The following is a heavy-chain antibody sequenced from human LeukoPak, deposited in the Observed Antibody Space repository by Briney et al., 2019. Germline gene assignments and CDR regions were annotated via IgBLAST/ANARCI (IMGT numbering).Heavy chain of an antibody. D-gene: IGHD1-26*01. CDR3: ARDSEWELFDY. V-gene: IGHV1-69*04. CDR2: IIPILGIA. Sequence: SVKVSCKASGGTFSSYAISWVRQAPGQGLEWMGRIIPILGIANYAQKFQGRVTITADNSTSTAYMELSSLRSEDTAVYYCARDSEWELFDYWGQGTLVTVSS. J-gene: IGHJ4*02. CDR1: GGTFSSYA.